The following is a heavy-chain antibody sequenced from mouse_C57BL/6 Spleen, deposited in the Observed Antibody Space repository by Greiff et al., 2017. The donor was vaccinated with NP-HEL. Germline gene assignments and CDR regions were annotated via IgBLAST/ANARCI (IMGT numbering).Heavy chain of an antibody. Sequence: VQLQQPGAELVKPGASVKLSCKASGYTFTSYWMHWVKQRPGQGLEWIGMIHPNSGSTNYNEKFKSKATLTVDKSSSTAYMQLSSLTSEDSAVYYCARPDYYGSSWFDYWGQGTTLTVSS. CDR1: GYTFTSYW. J-gene: IGHJ2*01. V-gene: IGHV1-64*01. CDR3: ARPDYYGSSWFDY. CDR2: IHPNSGST. D-gene: IGHD1-1*01.